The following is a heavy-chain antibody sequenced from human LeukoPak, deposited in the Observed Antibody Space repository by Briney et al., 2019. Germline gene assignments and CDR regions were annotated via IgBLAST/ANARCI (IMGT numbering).Heavy chain of an antibody. D-gene: IGHD6-19*01. J-gene: IGHJ5*02. CDR3: ARGTNSGWSRPDWFDP. V-gene: IGHV3-21*01. Sequence: GGSLRLSCAASGFTFNTYSMNWVRQAPGKGLEWVSSISTSSSYKYYADSLKGRFTISRDNAKNSLFLQMNSLRAEDTAVYYCARGTNSGWSRPDWFDPWGQGTLVIVSS. CDR1: GFTFNTYS. CDR2: ISTSSSYK.